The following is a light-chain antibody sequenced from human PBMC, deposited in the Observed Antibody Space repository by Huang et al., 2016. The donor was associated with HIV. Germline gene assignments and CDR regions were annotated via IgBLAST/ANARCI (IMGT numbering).Light chain of an antibody. CDR1: QSVLYSSNNKNY. Sequence: DIVMTQSPDSLAVSLGERATINCKSSQSVLYSSNNKNYLSWYQQKPGQSPKLLISWVPTRESGVTDRFSGSGSGTDVTLTISSLQAEDVAVYYCHQYYNTRYTLGQGTKLEIK. CDR2: WVP. CDR3: HQYYNTRYT. J-gene: IGKJ2*01. V-gene: IGKV4-1*01.